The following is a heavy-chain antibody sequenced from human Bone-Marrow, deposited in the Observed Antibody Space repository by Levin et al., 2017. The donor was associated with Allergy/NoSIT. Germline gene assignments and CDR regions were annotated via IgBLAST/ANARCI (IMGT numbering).Heavy chain of an antibody. D-gene: IGHD1-26*01. V-gene: IGHV3-11*01. CDR3: AKNKPHTGGAFEI. Sequence: PGGSLRLSCAASGFTFSDSYMAWIRQAPGKGLEWVSYISNDGSATFYANSLRGRFTMSRDNAENSLYLQMDSLRAEDTAVYFCAKNKPHTGGAFEIWGQGTLVTVSS. J-gene: IGHJ3*02. CDR2: ISNDGSAT. CDR1: GFTFSDSY.